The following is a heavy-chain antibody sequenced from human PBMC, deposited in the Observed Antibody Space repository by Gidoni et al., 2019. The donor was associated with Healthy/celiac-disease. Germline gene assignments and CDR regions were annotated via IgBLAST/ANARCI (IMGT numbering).Heavy chain of an antibody. V-gene: IGHV3-73*02. D-gene: IGHD6-6*01. CDR1: GFTFSGPA. CDR3: TRQEAARVLGLYYDYGMDV. J-gene: IGHJ6*02. Sequence: EVQLVESGGGLVQPGGSLKLSCAASGFTFSGPAMHWVRQASGKGLEWVGRIRSKANSYATAYAASVKGRFTISRDDSKNTAYLQMNSLKTEDTAVYYCTRQEAARVLGLYYDYGMDVWGQGTTVTVSS. CDR2: IRSKANSYAT.